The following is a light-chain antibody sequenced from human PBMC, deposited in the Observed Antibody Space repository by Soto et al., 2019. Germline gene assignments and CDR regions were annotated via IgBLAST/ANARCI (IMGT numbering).Light chain of an antibody. CDR2: GAS. CDR3: QYYGRSRT. J-gene: IGKJ1*01. Sequence: EIVLTQSPGTLSLSPGERATLSCRASQSVTSSYLAWYQQKPGQAPRLLIYGASSSATGIPDRFSGSGSGTDFSLTISRLEPEDFAVYYCQYYGRSRTFGQGTTVEIK. V-gene: IGKV3-20*01. CDR1: QSVTSSY.